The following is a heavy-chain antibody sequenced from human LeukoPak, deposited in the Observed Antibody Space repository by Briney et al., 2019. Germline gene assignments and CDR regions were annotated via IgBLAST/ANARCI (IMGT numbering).Heavy chain of an antibody. CDR2: IYYSGST. D-gene: IGHD3-16*01. J-gene: IGHJ6*03. Sequence: SETLSLTCTVSGGSISSYYWSWIRQPPGKGLEWIGYIYYSGSTNCNPSLKSRVTISVDTSKNQFSLKLSSVTAADTAVYYCAREGFTGSHENYYYYYYMDVWGKGTTVTVSS. CDR3: AREGFTGSHENYYYYYYMDV. CDR1: GGSISSYY. V-gene: IGHV4-59*01.